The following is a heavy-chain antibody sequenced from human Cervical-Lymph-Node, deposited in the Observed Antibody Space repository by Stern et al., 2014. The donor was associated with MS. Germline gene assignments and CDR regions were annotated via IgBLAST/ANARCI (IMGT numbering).Heavy chain of an antibody. Sequence: QVQLVQSGAEVKKPGASVKVSCKASGYTFTSDDINWVRQVPGQGLEWMGWMNPDSGDTGYAQTFRGKVTITRDLSISTASMGMGSVKFEDTAVYYCTRGWSAWGQGTLVTVSS. D-gene: IGHD3-3*01. J-gene: IGHJ4*02. CDR1: GYTFTSDD. CDR3: TRGWSA. V-gene: IGHV1-8*01. CDR2: MNPDSGDT.